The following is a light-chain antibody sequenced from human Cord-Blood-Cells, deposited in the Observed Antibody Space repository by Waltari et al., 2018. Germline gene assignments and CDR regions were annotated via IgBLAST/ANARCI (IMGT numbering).Light chain of an antibody. Sequence: QSALTQPASVSGSPGQSTTISCTGTSSDVGGYNYVSCYQQHPGKAPKLMIYDVSNRPSGVSNRFSGTKSGNTASLTISGLQAENEADYSCSSETSSSHAVYGGRTQLTVL. J-gene: IGLJ7*01. CDR3: SSETSSSHAV. CDR2: DVS. V-gene: IGLV2-14*01. CDR1: SSDVGGYNY.